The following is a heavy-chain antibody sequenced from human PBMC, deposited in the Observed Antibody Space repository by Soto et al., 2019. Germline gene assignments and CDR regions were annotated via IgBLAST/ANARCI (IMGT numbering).Heavy chain of an antibody. Sequence: SETLSLTCTVSGGSISSSSYYWGWIRQPPGKGLEWIGSIYYSGSTYYNPSLKSRVTISVDTSKNQFSLKLSSVTAADTAVYYCARHHDWGPSDYWGQGTLVTVSS. CDR1: GGSISSSSYY. V-gene: IGHV4-39*01. CDR2: IYYSGST. D-gene: IGHD7-27*01. J-gene: IGHJ4*02. CDR3: ARHHDWGPSDY.